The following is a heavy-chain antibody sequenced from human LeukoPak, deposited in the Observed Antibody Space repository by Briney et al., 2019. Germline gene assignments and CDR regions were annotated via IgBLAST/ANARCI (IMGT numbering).Heavy chain of an antibody. CDR1: GYTFTSYG. CDR2: ISAYNGNT. J-gene: IGHJ4*02. D-gene: IGHD3-22*01. V-gene: IGHV1-18*01. Sequence: ASVKVSCKGSGYTFTSYGISWVRQAPGQGLEWMGWISAYNGNTNYAQKLQGRVTMTTDTSTSTAYMELRSLRSDDTAVYYCARVDYYDSSGFFDYWGQGTLVTVSS. CDR3: ARVDYYDSSGFFDY.